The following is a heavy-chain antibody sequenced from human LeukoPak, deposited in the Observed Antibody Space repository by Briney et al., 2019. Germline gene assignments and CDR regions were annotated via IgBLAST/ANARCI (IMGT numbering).Heavy chain of an antibody. V-gene: IGHV3-23*01. Sequence: GGSLRLSCAASGFTFSSYAMSWVRQAPGKGLEWVSAISGSGGSTYYADSVKGRFTISRDNSRNTLYLQMNSLRAEDTAVYYCAKGDIIAVAGTWVWGQGTLVTVSS. CDR3: AKGDIIAVAGTWV. J-gene: IGHJ4*02. CDR2: ISGSGGST. D-gene: IGHD6-19*01. CDR1: GFTFSSYA.